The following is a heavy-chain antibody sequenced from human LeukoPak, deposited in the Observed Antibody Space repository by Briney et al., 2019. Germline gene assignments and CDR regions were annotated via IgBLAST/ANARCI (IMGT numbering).Heavy chain of an antibody. CDR3: ARSVLLWFGTPLNAFDI. J-gene: IGHJ3*02. D-gene: IGHD3-10*01. Sequence: GASVTVSCKASVYTFTSYGISWVRQAPGPGLEWMGWISAYNGNTNYAQKLQGRVTMTTDTSTSTAYMELRSLRSDDTAVYYCARSVLLWFGTPLNAFDIWGQGTMVTVSS. V-gene: IGHV1-18*01. CDR2: ISAYNGNT. CDR1: VYTFTSYG.